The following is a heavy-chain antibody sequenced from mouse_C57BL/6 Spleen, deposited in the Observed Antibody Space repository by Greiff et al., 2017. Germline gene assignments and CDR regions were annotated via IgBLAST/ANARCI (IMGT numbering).Heavy chain of an antibody. D-gene: IGHD1-1*01. J-gene: IGHJ4*01. Sequence: VQLQQPGAELVKPGASVKMSCKASGYTFTSYWITWVKQRPGQGLEWIGDIYPGSGSTNYNEKFKSKGTLTVDTSSSTAYMQLSSLTSEDSAVYDYSRAPFIARGVPAMDYWGQGTSVTVSS. V-gene: IGHV1-55*01. CDR3: SRAPFIARGVPAMDY. CDR2: IYPGSGST. CDR1: GYTFTSYW.